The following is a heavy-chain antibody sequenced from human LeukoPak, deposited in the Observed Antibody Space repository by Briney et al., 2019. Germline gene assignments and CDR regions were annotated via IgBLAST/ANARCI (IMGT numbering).Heavy chain of an antibody. CDR1: GFTFSSYE. D-gene: IGHD4-17*01. CDR3: ARDGLRDYGGNWFDP. V-gene: IGHV3-48*03. Sequence: GGSLRLSCAASGFTFSSYEMNWVRQAPGKGLEWLSYISGSGDVIDYADSVKGRFTISRDNAKNSLYLQMNSLRAEDTAVCYCARDGLRDYGGNWFDPWGPGTLVTVSS. J-gene: IGHJ5*02. CDR2: ISGSGDVI.